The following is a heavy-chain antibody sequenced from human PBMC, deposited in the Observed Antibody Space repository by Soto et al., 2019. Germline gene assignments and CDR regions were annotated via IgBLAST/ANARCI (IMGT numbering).Heavy chain of an antibody. V-gene: IGHV3-21*01. CDR1: GFTFSSYA. Sequence: GESLKISCAASGFTFSSYAMNWVRQAPGKGLEWVSSISGSSSYIYYADSVKGRFTISRDNAKNSLYLQMYSLRAEDTAVYYCSSSSFWSGYSDFWGQGTLVTVSS. CDR2: ISGSSSYI. D-gene: IGHD3-3*01. J-gene: IGHJ4*02. CDR3: SSSSFWSGYSDF.